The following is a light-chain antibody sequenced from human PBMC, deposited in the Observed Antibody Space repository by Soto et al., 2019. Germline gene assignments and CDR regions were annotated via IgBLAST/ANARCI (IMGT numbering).Light chain of an antibody. CDR3: SSYTSSSTPVV. V-gene: IGLV2-14*01. J-gene: IGLJ2*01. Sequence: QSALTQPASVSGSPGQSITISCTGTSSDVGGYNYVSWYQQHPGKAPKLMIYEVSNRPSGVSNRFSGSKSGNTASLTISGLQAYDEADYYCSSYTSSSTPVVFGGGTKLTGL. CDR1: SSDVGGYNY. CDR2: EVS.